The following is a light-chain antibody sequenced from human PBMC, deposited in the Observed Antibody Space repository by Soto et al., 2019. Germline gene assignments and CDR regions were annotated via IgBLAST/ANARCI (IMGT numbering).Light chain of an antibody. CDR3: QQYNNWPPEGT. Sequence: EIVMTQSPATLSVSPGERATLSCRASQSVSSNLAWYQQKPGQAPRLLIYGASTRATGIPARFSGSGSGTEFTLTISSLQSVDFAVYYCQQYNNWPPEGTFGQGTKVEIK. CDR2: GAS. CDR1: QSVSSN. J-gene: IGKJ1*01. V-gene: IGKV3-15*01.